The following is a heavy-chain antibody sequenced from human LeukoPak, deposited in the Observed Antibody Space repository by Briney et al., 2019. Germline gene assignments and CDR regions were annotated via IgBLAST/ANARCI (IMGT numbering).Heavy chain of an antibody. Sequence: SETLSLTCTVSGDSISNYYRSWLRQPPGKGLEWIGFIYYSGSTNYNPSLRSRVTISVDTSKNQFSLKLSSVTAADTAVYYCARHWGDSPNHSDDLYAFDIWGQGTMVTVSS. J-gene: IGHJ3*02. CDR3: ARHWGDSPNHSDDLYAFDI. D-gene: IGHD1-14*01. V-gene: IGHV4-59*08. CDR1: GDSISNYY. CDR2: IYYSGST.